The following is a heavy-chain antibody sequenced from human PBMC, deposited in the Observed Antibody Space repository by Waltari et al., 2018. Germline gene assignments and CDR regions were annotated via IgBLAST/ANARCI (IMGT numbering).Heavy chain of an antibody. J-gene: IGHJ3*02. CDR3: ASGSGGDYAYAFDI. Sequence: QVQLQESGPGLVKPSETLSLTCTVSGGSISSYYWSWIRQPPGKGLEWIGYIYYSGSTNYNPYLKSRGTISVDTSKNQFSLKLSSVTAADTAVYYCASGSGGDYAYAFDIWGQGTMVTVSS. V-gene: IGHV4-59*01. CDR2: IYYSGST. D-gene: IGHD2-21*02. CDR1: GGSISSYY.